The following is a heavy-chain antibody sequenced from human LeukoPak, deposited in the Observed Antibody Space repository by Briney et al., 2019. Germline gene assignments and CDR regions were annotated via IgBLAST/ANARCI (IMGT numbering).Heavy chain of an antibody. CDR2: IICSGGST. Sequence: GGSLRLSCAASGFTFSNYSMSWVRQAPGKGLEWVSSIICSGGSTYYADSVKGRFTISRDNSKNTLNLQMSSLRAEDTAVYYCATDYVELQFDYWGQGALVTVSS. CDR1: GFTFSNYS. CDR3: ATDYVELQFDY. D-gene: IGHD1-7*01. V-gene: IGHV3-23*01. J-gene: IGHJ4*02.